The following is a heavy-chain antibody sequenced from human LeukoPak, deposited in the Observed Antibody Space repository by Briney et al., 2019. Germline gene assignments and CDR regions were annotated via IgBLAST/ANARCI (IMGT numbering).Heavy chain of an antibody. CDR3: ARACASGLDY. D-gene: IGHD3-10*01. CDR2: IKSDGSST. CDR1: GFIFSSYW. Sequence: GGSLSLLCVASGFIFSSYWMYWVRQAPVKGLVWVSRIKSDGSSTTYADSVEARFTISRDNAKNTLYLQIKSLRAEDTAVYYCARACASGLDYWGQGTLVTVSS. J-gene: IGHJ4*02. V-gene: IGHV3-74*01.